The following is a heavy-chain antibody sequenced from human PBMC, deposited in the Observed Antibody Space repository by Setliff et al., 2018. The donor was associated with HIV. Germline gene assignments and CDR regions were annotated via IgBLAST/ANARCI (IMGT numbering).Heavy chain of an antibody. CDR2: ISRSSNTV. CDR3: ARASYSSGWYAVMDV. J-gene: IGHJ6*03. V-gene: IGHV3-48*01. D-gene: IGHD6-19*01. Sequence: PEGSLRLSCAASGFTFSTYSMNWVRQAPGKGLEWVSYISRSSNTVYYADSPKGRFTISRDNAKNSLYLQMNSLRVEDTAVYYCARASYSSGWYAVMDVWGKGTTVTVSS. CDR1: GFTFSTYS.